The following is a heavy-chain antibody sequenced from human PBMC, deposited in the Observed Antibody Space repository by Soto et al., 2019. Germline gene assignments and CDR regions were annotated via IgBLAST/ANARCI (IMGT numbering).Heavy chain of an antibody. D-gene: IGHD2-8*01. CDR3: AGVFAVYDDAFDI. Sequence: QVQLQQWGAGLLKPSETLSLTCAVYGGSFSGYYWSWIRQPPGKGLEWSGEINHSGSTNYNPSLKSRVTISVDTSKNQFSLKLSSVTAADTAVYYCAGVFAVYDDAFDIWGQGTMVTVSS. J-gene: IGHJ3*02. V-gene: IGHV4-34*01. CDR1: GGSFSGYY. CDR2: INHSGST.